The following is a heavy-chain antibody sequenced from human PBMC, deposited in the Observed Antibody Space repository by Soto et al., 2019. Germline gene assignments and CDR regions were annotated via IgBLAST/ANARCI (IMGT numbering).Heavy chain of an antibody. CDR1: GGTFSSYA. CDR2: IIPIFGTA. Sequence: QVQLVQSGAEVKKPGSSVKVSCKASGGTFSSYAINWVRQAPGQGLEWMGGIIPIFGTANYAQKFQGRVTITAHDSTSTAYMELSSLRSEDTAVYYCARHHCISSSCYYYDYYGMDVWGQGTTVTVSS. V-gene: IGHV1-69*12. D-gene: IGHD2-2*01. CDR3: ARHHCISSSCYYYDYYGMDV. J-gene: IGHJ6*02.